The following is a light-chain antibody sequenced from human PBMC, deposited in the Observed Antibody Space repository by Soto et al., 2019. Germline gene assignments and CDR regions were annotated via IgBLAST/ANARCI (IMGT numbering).Light chain of an antibody. CDR2: DNR. Sequence: QSVLTQPPSVSGAPGQRVTISCTGSSSNIGAGYDVHWYQQLPGTAPKLLIYDNRNRPSGVRDRFSGSKSGTSASLAITGLQAEDEADYYCQSYDSGLSAYVFGTGTKLTVL. V-gene: IGLV1-40*01. J-gene: IGLJ1*01. CDR1: SSNIGAGYD. CDR3: QSYDSGLSAYV.